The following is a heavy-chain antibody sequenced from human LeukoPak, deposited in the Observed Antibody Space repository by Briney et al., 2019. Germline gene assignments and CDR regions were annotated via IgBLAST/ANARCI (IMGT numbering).Heavy chain of an antibody. Sequence: GASVKVSCKVSGYTLTELSMHWVRQAPGKGLEWMGGFDPEDGETTYAQKFQGRVTMTEDTSTDTAYMELSSLRSEDTAVYYCATDSSLYSSSWTDLDYWGQGTLVTVSS. J-gene: IGHJ4*02. CDR3: ATDSSLYSSSWTDLDY. CDR2: FDPEDGET. CDR1: GYTLTELS. D-gene: IGHD6-13*01. V-gene: IGHV1-24*01.